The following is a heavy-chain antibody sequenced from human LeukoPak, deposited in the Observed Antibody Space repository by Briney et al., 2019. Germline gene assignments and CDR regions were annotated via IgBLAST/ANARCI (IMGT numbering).Heavy chain of an antibody. CDR1: GYSFISYW. CDR2: IYPGDSDT. CDR3: ATHISEYSGTPHVAFDI. Sequence: PGESLKISCKGSGYSFISYWIDWVRQMPGKGLEWMGIIYPGDSDTTYSPSFQGQVTISAAKHISTAYLQWTSLRASDTPMYYCATHISEYSGTPHVAFDIWGQGTMVSVSS. D-gene: IGHD1-26*01. V-gene: IGHV5-51*01. J-gene: IGHJ3*02.